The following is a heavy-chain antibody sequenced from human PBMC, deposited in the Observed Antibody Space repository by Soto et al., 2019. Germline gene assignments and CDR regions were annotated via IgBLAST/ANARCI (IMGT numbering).Heavy chain of an antibody. CDR2: FNPDNQNT. J-gene: IGHJ4*02. V-gene: IGHV1-18*01. CDR1: GYRFTTYG. CDR3: AKDPTPGETIDFDY. Sequence: ASVKVSCKVSGYRFTTYGINWVRQAPGQGLEWVGWFNPDNQNTNYAQKFQDRVSLTTDSSTNTAYMELRDLRSDDTAVYYCAKDPTPGETIDFDYWGQGTLVTVSS.